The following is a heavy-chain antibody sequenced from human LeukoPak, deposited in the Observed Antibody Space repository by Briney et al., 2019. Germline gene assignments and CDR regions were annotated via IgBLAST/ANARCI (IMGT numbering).Heavy chain of an antibody. Sequence: SVNVSCKASGGTFSSYAISWVRQAPGQGLEWMGGIIPIFGTANYAQKFQGRVTITADESTSTAYMELSSLRSEDTAVYYCARDAGNWNEDYMDVWGKGTTVTVSS. J-gene: IGHJ6*03. CDR2: IIPIFGTA. V-gene: IGHV1-69*01. CDR1: GGTFSSYA. CDR3: ARDAGNWNEDYMDV. D-gene: IGHD1-1*01.